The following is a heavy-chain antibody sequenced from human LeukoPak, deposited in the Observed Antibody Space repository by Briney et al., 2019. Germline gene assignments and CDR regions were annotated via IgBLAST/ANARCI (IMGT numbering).Heavy chain of an antibody. Sequence: ASVKVSCKASGYTFTGYYMHWVRQAPGQGLEWMGWINPNSGGTNYAQKFQGWVTMTRDTSISTAYMELSRLRSDDTAVYYCAREKYDSSGYLYYYGMDVWGQGTTVTVSS. D-gene: IGHD3-22*01. CDR3: AREKYDSSGYLYYYGMDV. CDR1: GYTFTGYY. J-gene: IGHJ6*02. CDR2: INPNSGGT. V-gene: IGHV1-2*04.